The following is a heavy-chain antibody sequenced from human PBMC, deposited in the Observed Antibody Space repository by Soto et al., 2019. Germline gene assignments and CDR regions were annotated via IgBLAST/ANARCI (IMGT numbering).Heavy chain of an antibody. CDR2: ISGSGDST. J-gene: IGHJ6*02. CDR1: GFTFNNHA. CDR3: ARGHDFWSGYSYYYCMYV. Sequence: EVQLLESGAGLVQPGGSLRLSCTASGFTFNNHAMNWVRLAPGKGLEWVSGISGSGDSTSYGASVKGRLTISRDNSRNTLYLQMYRLRADDNAVYLCARGHDFWSGYSYYYCMYVWGQGSTVTVSS. D-gene: IGHD3-3*01. V-gene: IGHV3-23*01.